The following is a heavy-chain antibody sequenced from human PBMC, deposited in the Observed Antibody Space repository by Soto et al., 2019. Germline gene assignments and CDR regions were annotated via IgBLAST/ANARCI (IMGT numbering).Heavy chain of an antibody. V-gene: IGHV3-53*01. J-gene: IGHJ6*02. CDR2: IYSGGYT. Sequence: PGGSLRLSCAVSGFTDSNNYMSRVRQAPGKGLEGVSVIYSGGYTAYGDSVKGRFTISRDNSKNTLYLQMNSLRAEDTAVYDCVRLPGAPLADLSSYSNDMDVWGQGTTVTVSS. CDR1: GFTDSNNY. CDR3: VRLPGAPLADLSSYSNDMDV. D-gene: IGHD3-16*02.